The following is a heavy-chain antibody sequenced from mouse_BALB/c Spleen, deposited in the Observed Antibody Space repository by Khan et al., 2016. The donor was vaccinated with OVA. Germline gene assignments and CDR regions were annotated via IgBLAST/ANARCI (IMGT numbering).Heavy chain of an antibody. Sequence: QIQLVQSGPELKKPGETVKISCKASGYTFTNNGMNWVKQAPGKGLKWMGWINTYTGQPTYADDFKGRFAFSLETSASTAYLQINNLKNEDTATYFCARVGYNGTMDYWGQGASVTVAS. J-gene: IGHJ4*01. CDR1: GYTFTNNG. CDR3: ARVGYNGTMDY. CDR2: INTYTGQP. D-gene: IGHD2-14*01. V-gene: IGHV9-3-1*01.